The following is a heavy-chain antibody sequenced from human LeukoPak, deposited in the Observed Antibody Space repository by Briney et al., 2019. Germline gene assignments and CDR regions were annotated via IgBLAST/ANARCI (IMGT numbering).Heavy chain of an antibody. CDR2: INHSGST. J-gene: IGHJ4*02. D-gene: IGHD6-6*01. CDR3: ARDRGSSSSLDFDY. CDR1: GGSFSGYY. V-gene: IGHV4-34*01. Sequence: SETLSLTCAVYGGSFSGYYWSWIRQPPGKGLEWIGEINHSGSTNYNPSLKSRVTMSVDTSKNQFSLKLSSVTAADTAVYYCARDRGSSSSLDFDYWGQGTLVTVSS.